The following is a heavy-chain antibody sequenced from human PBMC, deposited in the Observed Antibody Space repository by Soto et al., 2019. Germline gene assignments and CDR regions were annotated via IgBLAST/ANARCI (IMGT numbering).Heavy chain of an antibody. J-gene: IGHJ4*02. Sequence: GGSLRLSCAASGFTFTLYAIHWVRQAPGKGPEWVAVISHDGSIKYYTDSVKGRFTISRDNSLHTVYLQMNSLGPEDTAVYFCARSSGVSTPDFDYWGQGALVTVS. V-gene: IGHV3-30-3*01. CDR3: ARSSGVSTPDFDY. CDR2: ISHDGSIK. CDR1: GFTFTLYA. D-gene: IGHD3-10*01.